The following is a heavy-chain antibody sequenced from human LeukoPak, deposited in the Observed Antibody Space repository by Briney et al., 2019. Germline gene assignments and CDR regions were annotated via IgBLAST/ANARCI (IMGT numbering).Heavy chain of an antibody. CDR3: AELGITMIGGV. CDR2: IKQDGSEK. CDR1: AFTFSNYW. D-gene: IGHD3-10*02. Sequence: PGGSLRLSCAASAFTFSNYWMSWVRQAPGKGLEWVANIKQDGSEKYYVDSVKGRFTISRDNAKKALYLQMNSLRAEDTAVYYCAELGITMIGGVWGKGTTVTISS. V-gene: IGHV3-7*01. J-gene: IGHJ6*04.